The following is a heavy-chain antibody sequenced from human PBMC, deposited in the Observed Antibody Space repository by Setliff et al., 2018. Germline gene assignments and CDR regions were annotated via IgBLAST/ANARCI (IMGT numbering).Heavy chain of an antibody. Sequence: SETLSLTCTVSGVSISSHYWSWVRQPPGKGLECIGDIYYTGSTKYNPSLWSRLTMSIDTSKKQSSLRLTSVSAADTAVYYCARLRKSTPHWYFDLWGRGTLVTVSS. CDR1: GVSISSHY. CDR3: ARLRKSTPHWYFDL. CDR2: IYYTGST. V-gene: IGHV4-59*11. J-gene: IGHJ2*01.